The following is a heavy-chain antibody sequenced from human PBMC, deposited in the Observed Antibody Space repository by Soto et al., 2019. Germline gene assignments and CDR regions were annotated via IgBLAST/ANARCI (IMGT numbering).Heavy chain of an antibody. Sequence: EVQLVESGGGLVQPGGSLKLSCAASGFTFSGSAMHWVRQASGKGLEWVGRIRSKANNYATAYAASVKGRFTISRDDSKNTAYLHMNSLKTEDTAVYYCTRHALQYCGGDCYLLPYFDLWGRGTLVTVSS. V-gene: IGHV3-73*02. CDR3: TRHALQYCGGDCYLLPYFDL. CDR2: IRSKANNYAT. J-gene: IGHJ2*01. CDR1: GFTFSGSA. D-gene: IGHD2-21*02.